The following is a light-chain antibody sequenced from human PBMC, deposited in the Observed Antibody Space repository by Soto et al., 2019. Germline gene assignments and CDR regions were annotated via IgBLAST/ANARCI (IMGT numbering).Light chain of an antibody. Sequence: DIQMTQSPSTLSASVGDRVTITCRASQSISTWLAWYQQKPGKAPKLLIYKASNLEDGVPSRFSGSGSVTEFTITISSLQPDDFATYYCQQYNTYLLTFGGGTTVEIK. CDR1: QSISTW. CDR3: QQYNTYLLT. V-gene: IGKV1-5*03. CDR2: KAS. J-gene: IGKJ4*01.